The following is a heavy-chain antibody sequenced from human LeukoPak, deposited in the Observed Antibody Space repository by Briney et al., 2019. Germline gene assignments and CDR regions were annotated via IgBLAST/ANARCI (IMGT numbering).Heavy chain of an antibody. D-gene: IGHD4-17*01. Sequence: ASVRVSCKASGYTFTGYCMHWVRQAPGQGLEWMGWINPNSGGTNYAQKFQGRVTMTRDTSISTAYMELSRLRSDDTAVYYCATSTVTYLYYVDYWGPGTLVTVSS. CDR3: ATSTVTYLYYVDY. V-gene: IGHV1-2*02. J-gene: IGHJ4*02. CDR2: INPNSGGT. CDR1: GYTFTGYC.